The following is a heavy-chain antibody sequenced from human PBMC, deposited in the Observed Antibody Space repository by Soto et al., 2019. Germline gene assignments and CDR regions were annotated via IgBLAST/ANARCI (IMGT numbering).Heavy chain of an antibody. CDR1: GGSISSGAYS. D-gene: IGHD3-22*01. J-gene: IGHJ4*02. V-gene: IGHV4-31*03. CDR2: IHYSGNT. CDR3: ARGSDHNYDSSGLNVDY. Sequence: QVQLQESGPGLVKPSQTLSLTCTVSGGSISSGAYSWTWIRQHPGKGLEWIGYIHYSGNTYYNPSLKSRVTIAVDTSKNQFALKLSSVTAADTAVYYCARGSDHNYDSSGLNVDYWGQGTLVTVSS.